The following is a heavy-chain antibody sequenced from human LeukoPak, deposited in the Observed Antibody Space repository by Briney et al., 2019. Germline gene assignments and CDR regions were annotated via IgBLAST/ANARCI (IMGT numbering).Heavy chain of an antibody. CDR2: FIPILRTP. Sequence: SVKVSCKTSGGTVSSFALSWMRQAPGRGPEWMGGFIPILRTPKDAQKFQGRVTITTDESTDTLYMGLSGLRVEDTAVYYCATPSRGHAFDIWGQGTMVTV. CDR3: ATPSRGHAFDI. J-gene: IGHJ3*02. V-gene: IGHV1-69*05. CDR1: GGTVSSFA. D-gene: IGHD3-10*01.